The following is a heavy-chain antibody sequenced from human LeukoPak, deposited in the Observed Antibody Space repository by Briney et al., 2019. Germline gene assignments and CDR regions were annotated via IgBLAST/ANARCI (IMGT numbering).Heavy chain of an antibody. CDR2: IYPGDSGT. CDR3: ARLPDFRDPFDY. V-gene: IGHV5-51*01. D-gene: IGHD2/OR15-2a*01. J-gene: IGHJ4*02. Sequence: GGSLEISFKGSGYRFTSYWIGWVRPMPGKGLEGMGIIYPGDSGTRYSPSFQGQVTISADKSISTAYLQWSSLKASDTAMYYCARLPDFRDPFDYWGQGTLVTVSS. CDR1: GYRFTSYW.